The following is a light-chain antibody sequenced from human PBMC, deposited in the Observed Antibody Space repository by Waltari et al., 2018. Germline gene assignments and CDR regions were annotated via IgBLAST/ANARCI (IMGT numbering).Light chain of an antibody. CDR1: QSVRSDF. J-gene: IGKJ1*01. V-gene: IGKV3-20*01. CDR3: QQYGSPHWT. Sequence: EIVLTQSPGTLSLSPGERATLSCRPSQSVRSDFLAWYQQKPGQAPRLLIFGASFRASDIPDRFSGSGSGTEFTLTISRLEPEDLAVYYCQQYGSPHWTFGQGTKVEIK. CDR2: GAS.